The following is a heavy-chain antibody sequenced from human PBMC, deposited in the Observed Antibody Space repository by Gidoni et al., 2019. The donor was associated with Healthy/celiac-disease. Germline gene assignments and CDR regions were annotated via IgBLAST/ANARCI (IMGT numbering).Heavy chain of an antibody. V-gene: IGHV2-5*01. CDR1: GFSLSTSGVG. Sequence: QITLKESGPTLVKPTQTLTLTCTFSGFSLSTSGVGVGWIRQPPGKALEWLALIYWNDDKRYSPSLKSRLTSTKDTSKNQVVLTMTNMDPVDTATYYCAHSPDTYYDFWSGYYAPLGAFDIWGQGTMVTVSS. CDR2: IYWNDDK. D-gene: IGHD3-3*01. J-gene: IGHJ3*02. CDR3: AHSPDTYYDFWSGYYAPLGAFDI.